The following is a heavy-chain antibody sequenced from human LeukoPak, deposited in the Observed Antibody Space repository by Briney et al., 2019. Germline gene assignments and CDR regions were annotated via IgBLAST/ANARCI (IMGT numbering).Heavy chain of an antibody. Sequence: ASVKVSCKASGYTFTSYDINWVGQATGQGREWMGWMNPNSGNTGYAQKFHGRVTMTRNTSISTAYMELSSLRSEDTAVYYCARGFPRAYSSSWYYFDYWGQGTLVTVSS. CDR3: ARGFPRAYSSSWYYFDY. V-gene: IGHV1-8*01. J-gene: IGHJ4*02. CDR2: MNPNSGNT. CDR1: GYTFTSYD. D-gene: IGHD6-13*01.